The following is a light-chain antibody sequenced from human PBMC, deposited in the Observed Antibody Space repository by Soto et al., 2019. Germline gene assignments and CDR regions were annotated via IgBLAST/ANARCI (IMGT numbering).Light chain of an antibody. CDR1: TSDIAGYNY. CDR2: EVT. J-gene: IGLJ1*01. CDR3: NSYTSASFYV. V-gene: IGLV2-14*01. Sequence: QSVLAQPASVSGSPGQSITISCTGTTSDIAGYNYVSWYQQHPGKAPKLLIYEVTRRASGVSHRFSGSKSGNTASLTISGLPAEDEAEYYCNSYTSASFYVFGTGTKVTVL.